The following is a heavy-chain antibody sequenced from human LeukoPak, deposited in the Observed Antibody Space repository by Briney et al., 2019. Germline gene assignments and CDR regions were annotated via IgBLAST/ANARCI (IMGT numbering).Heavy chain of an antibody. V-gene: IGHV4-59*08. J-gene: IGHJ4*02. D-gene: IGHD4-17*01. CDR3: ARSETDYGDYEGVIQVFDY. CDR1: GGSISSYY. CDR2: IYCSGST. Sequence: SETLSLTCTVSGGSISSYYWSWIRQPPGKGLEWIGYIYCSGSTNYNPSLKSRVTISVDTSKNQFSLKLSSVTAADTAVYYCARSETDYGDYEGVIQVFDYWGQGTLVTVSS.